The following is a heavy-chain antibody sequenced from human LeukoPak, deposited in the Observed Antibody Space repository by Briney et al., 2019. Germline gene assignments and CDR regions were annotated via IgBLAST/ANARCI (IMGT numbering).Heavy chain of an antibody. Sequence: SETLSLTCTVSGGSISSYYWSWIRQPAGKGLEWIGRIYTSGSTNYNPSLKSRVTMSVDTSKNQFSLKLSSVTAADTAVYYCARSTLGPPIAARSPSLREGRYNWFDPWGQGTLVTVSS. CDR3: ARSTLGPPIAARSPSLREGRYNWFDP. V-gene: IGHV4-4*07. J-gene: IGHJ5*02. CDR2: IYTSGST. CDR1: GGSISSYY. D-gene: IGHD6-6*01.